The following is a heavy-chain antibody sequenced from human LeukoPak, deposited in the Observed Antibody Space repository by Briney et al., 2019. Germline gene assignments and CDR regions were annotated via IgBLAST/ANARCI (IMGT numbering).Heavy chain of an antibody. CDR3: ARGSSTWSDY. D-gene: IGHD6-13*01. J-gene: IGHJ4*02. Sequence: GGTLRLSCAASGFTFSSYGMSWVRQAPGKGLEWVSAISGSGGSTYYADSVKGRFTISRDNANDTLYLQMNSLRAEDTAVYYCARGSSTWSDYWGQGTLVTVSS. V-gene: IGHV3-23*01. CDR2: ISGSGGST. CDR1: GFTFSSYG.